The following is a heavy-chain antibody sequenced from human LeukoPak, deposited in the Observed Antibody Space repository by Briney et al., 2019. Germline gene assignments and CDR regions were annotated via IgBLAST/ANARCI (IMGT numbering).Heavy chain of an antibody. CDR2: IYSAGST. CDR3: ARRRYNWNAIDY. CDR1: GFTVSSNY. D-gene: IGHD1-20*01. J-gene: IGHJ4*02. V-gene: IGHV3-53*01. Sequence: GGSLRLSCAASGFTVSSNYMSWVRQAPGKGLEWVSVIYSAGSTYYADSVKGRFTISRDNAKNSLYLQMNSLRDEDTAVYYCARRRYNWNAIDYWGQGTLVTVSS.